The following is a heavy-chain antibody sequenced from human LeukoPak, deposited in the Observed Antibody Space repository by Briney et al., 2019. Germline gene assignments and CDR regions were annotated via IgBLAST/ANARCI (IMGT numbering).Heavy chain of an antibody. Sequence: GGSLRLSCAASGFTFSNYAMTWVRQAPGKGLEWVSSISEGGSTYYADSVKGRLTISGDNSKNTLFLQMDGLRVEDTAVYYCAKMNTGSYRAPYYLDCWGQGTLVTVSS. CDR3: AKMNTGSYRAPYYLDC. J-gene: IGHJ4*02. V-gene: IGHV3-23*01. CDR2: ISEGGST. CDR1: GFTFSNYA. D-gene: IGHD6-19*01.